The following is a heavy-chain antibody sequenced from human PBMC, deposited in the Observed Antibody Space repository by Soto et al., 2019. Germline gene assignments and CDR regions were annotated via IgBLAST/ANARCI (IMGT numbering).Heavy chain of an antibody. V-gene: IGHV3-74*01. Sequence: EVQLVESGGGLVQPGGSLRLSCVASGFTFSSYWMHWVRQPPGKGPVWVSRMNTDGSSTNYADSVKGRFTISRDNAKNTLYLQMHSLRAEDTAVYYCVRSAKDSSGYYPVWGQGTLVTVSS. J-gene: IGHJ4*02. CDR3: VRSAKDSSGYYPV. CDR2: MNTDGSST. D-gene: IGHD3-22*01. CDR1: GFTFSSYW.